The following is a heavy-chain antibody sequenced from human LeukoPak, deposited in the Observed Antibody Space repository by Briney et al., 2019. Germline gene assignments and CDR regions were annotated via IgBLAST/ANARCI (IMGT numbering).Heavy chain of an antibody. CDR2: INHSGST. CDR1: GGSFSGYY. Sequence: NPSETLSLTCAVYGGSFSGYYWSWIRQPPGKGLEWIGEINHSGSTNYNPSLKSRVTISVDTSKNQFSLKLSSVTAADTAVYYCASHQYYDLPGGAFDIWGLGTMVTVSS. V-gene: IGHV4-34*01. CDR3: ASHQYYDLPGGAFDI. J-gene: IGHJ3*02. D-gene: IGHD3-3*01.